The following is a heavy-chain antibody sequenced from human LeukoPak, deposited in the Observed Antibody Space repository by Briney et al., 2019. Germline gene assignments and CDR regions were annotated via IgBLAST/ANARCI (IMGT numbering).Heavy chain of an antibody. CDR1: GGSFSGYY. V-gene: IGHV4-34*01. CDR3: AGPSHLRAFDY. Sequence: SETLSLTCAVYGGSFSGYYWSWIRQPPGKGLEWIGEINHSGSTNYNPSLKSRVTISADTSKNQFSLKLSSVTAADTAVYYCAGPSHLRAFDYWGQGTLVTVSS. J-gene: IGHJ4*02. CDR2: INHSGST.